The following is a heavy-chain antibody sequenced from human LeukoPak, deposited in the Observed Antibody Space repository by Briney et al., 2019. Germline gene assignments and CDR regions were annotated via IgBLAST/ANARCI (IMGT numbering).Heavy chain of an antibody. D-gene: IGHD4-11*01. CDR1: GGSFNRNSYY. J-gene: IGHJ4*02. Sequence: PSETLSLTCTVSGGSFNRNSYYWYWIRQPPGRGLEWIGGISYSGLTHYNPSLESRVTLSVDTSKSQFSLRLTSVTAADTSMYYCTRRPVTTYSNYGFPDYWGRGTLVTVSS. CDR3: TRRPVTTYSNYGFPDY. V-gene: IGHV4-39*01. CDR2: ISYSGLT.